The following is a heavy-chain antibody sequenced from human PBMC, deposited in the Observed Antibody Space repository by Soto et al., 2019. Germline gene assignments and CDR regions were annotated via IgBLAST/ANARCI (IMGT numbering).Heavy chain of an antibody. V-gene: IGHV4-59*01. CDR3: ARDHPHSYGVYYFDY. D-gene: IGHD5-18*01. CDR2: IYSSGST. J-gene: IGHJ4*02. CDR1: GGSISNYY. Sequence: SETLSLTCTVAGGSISNYYWNWIRQSPGKGLEWIGYIYSSGSTHYNPSLQNRVTISIDTSKNQVSLKVNSVTAADTAVYYCARDHPHSYGVYYFDYWGQGTPVTVS.